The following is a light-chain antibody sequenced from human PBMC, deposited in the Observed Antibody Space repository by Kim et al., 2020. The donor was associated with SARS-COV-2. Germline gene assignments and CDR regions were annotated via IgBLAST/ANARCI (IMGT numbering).Light chain of an antibody. CDR3: QTWGTGILV. Sequence: QPVLTQSPSASASLGASVTLTCTLSSGHSSYAIAWHQQQPQKGPRYLMIVNNDGSHTKGDGVPDRFSASSSGAERFLSISSLQSEDEADYYCQTWGTGILVFGGGTQLTVL. CDR1: SGHSSYA. J-gene: IGLJ2*01. V-gene: IGLV4-69*01. CDR2: VNNDGSH.